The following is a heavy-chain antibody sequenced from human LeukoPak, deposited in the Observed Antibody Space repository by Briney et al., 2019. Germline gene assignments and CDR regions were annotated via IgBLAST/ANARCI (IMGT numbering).Heavy chain of an antibody. Sequence: PGRSLRLSCAASGFAFSSYGMHWVRQAPGKGLEWVAVISYDGSNKYYADSVKGRFTISRDNSKNTLYLQMNSLRAEDTAVYYCAKVAGWDLLKDAFDIWGRGTMVTVSS. J-gene: IGHJ3*02. V-gene: IGHV3-30*18. CDR1: GFAFSSYG. CDR3: AKVAGWDLLKDAFDI. D-gene: IGHD6-19*01. CDR2: ISYDGSNK.